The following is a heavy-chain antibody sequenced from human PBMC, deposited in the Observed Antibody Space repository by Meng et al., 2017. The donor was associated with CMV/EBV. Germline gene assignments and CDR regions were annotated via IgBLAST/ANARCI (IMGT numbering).Heavy chain of an antibody. CDR2: IRSKAYGGTT. V-gene: IGHV3-49*04. CDR3: TRDLPSLRYCSGGSCYSYDY. D-gene: IGHD2-15*01. Sequence: GGSLRLSCTASGFTFGDYAMSWVRQAPGKGLEWVGFIRSKAYGGTTEYAASVKGRFTISRDDSKGIAYLQMNSLKTEDTAVYYCTRDLPSLRYCSGGSCYSYDYWGQGTLVTVSS. CDR1: GFTFGDYA. J-gene: IGHJ4*02.